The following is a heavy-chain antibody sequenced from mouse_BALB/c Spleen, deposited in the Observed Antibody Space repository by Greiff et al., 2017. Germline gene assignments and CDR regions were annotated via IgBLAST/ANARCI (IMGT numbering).Heavy chain of an antibody. CDR3: TRSAYYYAMDY. J-gene: IGHJ4*01. D-gene: IGHD1-2*01. CDR2: IDPETGGT. CDR1: GYTFTDYE. Sequence: QVQLQQSGAELVRPGASVTLSCTASGYTFTDYEMHWVKQTPVHGLEWIGAIDPETGGTAYNQKFKGKATLTADKSSSTAYMELRSLTSEDSAVYYCTRSAYYYAMDYWGQGTSVTVSS. V-gene: IGHV1-15*01.